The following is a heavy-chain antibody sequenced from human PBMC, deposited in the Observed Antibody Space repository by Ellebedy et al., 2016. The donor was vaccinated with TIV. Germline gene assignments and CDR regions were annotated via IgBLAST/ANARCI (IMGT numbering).Heavy chain of an antibody. Sequence: ASVKVSCKASGYTFTGYYMHWVRQAPGQGLEWMGWINPNSGGTNYAQKFQGRVTMTTDTSTSTAYMELRSLRSDDTAVYYCARVMKYQLRYFDYWGQGTLVTVSS. D-gene: IGHD2-2*01. V-gene: IGHV1-2*02. J-gene: IGHJ4*02. CDR3: ARVMKYQLRYFDY. CDR1: GYTFTGYY. CDR2: INPNSGGT.